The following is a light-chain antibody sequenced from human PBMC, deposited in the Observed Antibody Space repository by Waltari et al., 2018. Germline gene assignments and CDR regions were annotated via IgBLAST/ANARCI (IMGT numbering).Light chain of an antibody. CDR3: QSYDSSLSGSV. J-gene: IGLJ3*02. CDR1: SSNIGAGYD. Sequence: QSVLTQPPSVSGAPGQRVTISCTGSSSNIGAGYDVHWYQQLPGTAPKLLIYANSNRPSGVPDRFSGSKSGPSASLAITGLQAEDEADYYCQSYDSSLSGSVFGGGTKLTVL. CDR2: ANS. V-gene: IGLV1-40*01.